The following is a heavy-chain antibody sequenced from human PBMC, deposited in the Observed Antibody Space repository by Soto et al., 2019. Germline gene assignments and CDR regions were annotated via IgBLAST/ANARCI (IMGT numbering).Heavy chain of an antibody. D-gene: IGHD3-16*01. V-gene: IGHV1-18*01. J-gene: IGHJ6*02. Sequence: QVQLVQSGDEMKKPGASVRVSCKASGYIFVNYGIAWVRQAPGQGLEWMGWISPYTGDTHSASKVQGRLTMTTDTSTSTAYMDLGSVTSDDTAVYYCAMVDNYVTPPPQDVWGQVPTVTVSS. CDR3: AMVDNYVTPPPQDV. CDR2: ISPYTGDT. CDR1: GYIFVNYG.